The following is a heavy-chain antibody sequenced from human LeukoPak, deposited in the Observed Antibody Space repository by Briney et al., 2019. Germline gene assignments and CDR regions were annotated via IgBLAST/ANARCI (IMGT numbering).Heavy chain of an antibody. CDR3: ARDQEGFDY. V-gene: IGHV1-46*01. CDR1: GYIFTSNY. Sequence: ASVKVSCKASGYIFTSNYIHWVRQAPGQGLEWMGMIYPRDGSTSYAQRFQDRITVTRDTSTSTVHMELSGLRSEDTAVYYCARDQEGFDYWGQGTQVTVSS. CDR2: IYPRDGST. J-gene: IGHJ4*02.